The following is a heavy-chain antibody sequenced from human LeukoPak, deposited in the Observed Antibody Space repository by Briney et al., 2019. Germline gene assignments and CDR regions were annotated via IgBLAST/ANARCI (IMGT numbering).Heavy chain of an antibody. CDR3: ARDLSVAVDNWFDP. J-gene: IGHJ5*02. CDR2: IIPIFGTA. V-gene: IGHV1-69*05. Sequence: SVKVSCKASGGTFSNYAITWVRQAPGLGLEWMGGIIPIFGTANYAQKFQGRVSLTTDESATTAYMELSSLGSEDTAVYYCARDLSVAVDNWFDPWGQGTLVTVSS. D-gene: IGHD6-19*01. CDR1: GGTFSNYA.